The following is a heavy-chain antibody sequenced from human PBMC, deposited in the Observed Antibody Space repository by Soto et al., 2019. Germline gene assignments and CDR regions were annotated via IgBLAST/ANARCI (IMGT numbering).Heavy chain of an antibody. D-gene: IGHD3-3*01. Sequence: ASVKGSCKASGYTFTSYGISWGRQAPGQGLEWMGWISAYNGNTNYAQKLQGRVTMTTDTSTSTAYMGRRSLRSDATPVSYCASAGLTIFGGSVWGQGSLVSVCS. CDR1: GYTFTSYG. CDR3: ASAGLTIFGGSV. J-gene: IGHJ1*01. V-gene: IGHV1-18*04. CDR2: ISAYNGNT.